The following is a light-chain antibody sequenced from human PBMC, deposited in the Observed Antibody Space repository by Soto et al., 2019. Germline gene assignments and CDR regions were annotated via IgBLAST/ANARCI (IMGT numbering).Light chain of an antibody. CDR2: EVI. Sequence: QSALTQPASVSGSPGQSITISCTGTSSDVGGYNYVSWYQQHPGKAPKLMIYEVINRPSGVSNRFSGSKSGNTASLTISVLQAEDEAHYYCSSYTSSSTRVFGTGTKLTVL. J-gene: IGLJ1*01. CDR3: SSYTSSSTRV. CDR1: SSDVGGYNY. V-gene: IGLV2-14*01.